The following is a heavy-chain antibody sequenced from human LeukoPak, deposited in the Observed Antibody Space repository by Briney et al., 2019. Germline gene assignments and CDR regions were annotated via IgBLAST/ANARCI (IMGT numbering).Heavy chain of an antibody. CDR3: ARDGPHHCSSTSCYGFRTYYYYMDV. Sequence: GGSLRLSCAASGFTVSSNYMSWVRQAPGKGLECVSVIYSGGSTYYADSVKGRFTISRDNSKNTLYLQMNSLRAEDTAVYYCARDGPHHCSSTSCYGFRTYYYYMDVWGKGTTVTVSS. J-gene: IGHJ6*03. V-gene: IGHV3-53*01. CDR2: IYSGGST. D-gene: IGHD2-2*01. CDR1: GFTVSSNY.